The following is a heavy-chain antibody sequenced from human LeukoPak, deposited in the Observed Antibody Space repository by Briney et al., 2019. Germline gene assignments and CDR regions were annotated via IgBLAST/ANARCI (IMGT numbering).Heavy chain of an antibody. Sequence: GGSLKLSCAASGFTFSSDSMNWVRQAPGKGLEWISSISSFSSHIYYADSVKGRFTISRDNAKNSLYLQMNSLRAEDTALYYCASRRATLTDAFDIWGQGTMVTVSS. CDR3: ASRRATLTDAFDI. J-gene: IGHJ3*02. CDR2: ISSFSSHI. CDR1: GFTFSSDS. D-gene: IGHD3-9*01. V-gene: IGHV3-21*06.